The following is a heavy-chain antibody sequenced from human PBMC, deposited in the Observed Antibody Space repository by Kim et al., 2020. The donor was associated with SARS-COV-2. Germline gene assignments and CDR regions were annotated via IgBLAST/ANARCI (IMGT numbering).Heavy chain of an antibody. D-gene: IGHD3-16*01. CDR3: ARDGGGYFDY. J-gene: IGHJ4*02. V-gene: IGHV6-1*01. CDR1: GDSVSSNSVA. CDR2: TYYRARWNN. Sequence: SQTLSLTCAISGDSVSSNSVAWNWIRQSPSRGLEWLGRTYYRARWNNDYAVSVKSRITINPDTSRNQFYLQVNSVTPEETAVYYCARDGGGYFDYWGQGTLVTVSS.